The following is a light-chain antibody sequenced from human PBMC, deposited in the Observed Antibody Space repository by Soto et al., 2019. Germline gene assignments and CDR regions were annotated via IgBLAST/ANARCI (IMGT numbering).Light chain of an antibody. V-gene: IGLV4-69*01. CDR3: QTWGTGIVI. Sequence: QLVLTQSPSASASLGASVKLTCTLSSGHSSDAIAWHQKKPEKGPRLLMNLNSDGSHTKGDGIPDRFSGSTSGAERYLTISSLQSEDEADYYCQTWGTGIVIFGGGTKVTVL. J-gene: IGLJ2*01. CDR1: SGHSSDA. CDR2: LNSDGSH.